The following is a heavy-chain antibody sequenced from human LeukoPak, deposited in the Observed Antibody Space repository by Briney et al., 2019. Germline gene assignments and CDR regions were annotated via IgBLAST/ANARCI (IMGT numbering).Heavy chain of an antibody. Sequence: SETLSLTCTVSGGSISSSSYYWGWIRQPPGKGLEWIGSIYYSGSTYYNPSLKSRVTISVDTSKNQFSLKLSSVTAADTAVYYCARQNYDFWSGYFYYFDYWGRGTLVTVSS. CDR2: IYYSGST. V-gene: IGHV4-39*01. D-gene: IGHD3-3*01. CDR1: GGSISSSSYY. CDR3: ARQNYDFWSGYFYYFDY. J-gene: IGHJ4*02.